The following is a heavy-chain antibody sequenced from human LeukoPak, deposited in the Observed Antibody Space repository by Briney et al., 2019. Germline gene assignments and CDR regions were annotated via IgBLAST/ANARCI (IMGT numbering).Heavy chain of an antibody. CDR2: INSDGSST. V-gene: IGHV3-74*01. Sequence: GGSLRLSCAASGFTFSSYWMSWVRQAPGKGLVWVSRINSDGSSTSYADSVKGRFTISRDNAKNTLYLQMNSLRAEDTAVYYCARGEGRAIYYFDYWGQGTLVTVSS. CDR3: ARGEGRAIYYFDY. CDR1: GFTFSSYW. J-gene: IGHJ4*02.